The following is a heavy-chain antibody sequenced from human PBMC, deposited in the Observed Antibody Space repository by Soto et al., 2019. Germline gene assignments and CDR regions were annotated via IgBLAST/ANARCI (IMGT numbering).Heavy chain of an antibody. J-gene: IGHJ5*02. CDR3: ATVHYYDSSKAGFSQVGWLDP. CDR2: IYYSGST. CDR1: GGSISSGGYY. V-gene: IGHV4-31*03. D-gene: IGHD3-22*01. Sequence: SETLSLTCTVSGGSISSGGYYWSWIRQHPGKGLEWIGYIYYSGSTYYNPSLKSRVTISVDTSKNQFSLKLSSVTAADTAVYYCATVHYYDSSKAGFSQVGWLDPWGQGTLVTVSS.